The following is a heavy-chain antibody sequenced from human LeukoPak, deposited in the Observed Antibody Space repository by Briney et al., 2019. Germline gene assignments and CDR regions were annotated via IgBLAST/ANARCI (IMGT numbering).Heavy chain of an antibody. CDR3: AKDEVGGHFEY. CDR1: GFIFSSYG. CDR2: IRYDGSKK. J-gene: IGHJ4*02. Sequence: GGSLRLSCAASGFIFSSYGMHWVRQAPGKGLEWVAFIRYDGSKKYYADSVKGRFTISRDNAKNSLYLQMNSLRAEDTAVYYCAKDEVGGHFEYWGQGTLVTVSS. V-gene: IGHV3-30*02. D-gene: IGHD1-26*01.